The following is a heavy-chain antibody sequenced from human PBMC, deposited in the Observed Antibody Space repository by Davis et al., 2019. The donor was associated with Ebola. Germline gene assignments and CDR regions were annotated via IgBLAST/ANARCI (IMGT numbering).Heavy chain of an antibody. Sequence: AASVKVSCKASGYSFTSYYMHWVRQAPGQGLEWMGIINPSGGSTSYAQKFQGRLTMTRNTSISTAYMELSSLRSEDTAVYYCARGRGYYDFWSGRPDYYYGMDVWGKGTTVTVSS. D-gene: IGHD3-3*01. V-gene: IGHV1-46*01. CDR3: ARGRGYYDFWSGRPDYYYGMDV. J-gene: IGHJ6*04. CDR1: GYSFTSYY. CDR2: INPSGGST.